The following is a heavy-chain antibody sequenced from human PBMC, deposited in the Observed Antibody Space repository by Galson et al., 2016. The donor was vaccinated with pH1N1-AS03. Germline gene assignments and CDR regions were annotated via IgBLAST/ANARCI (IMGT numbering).Heavy chain of an antibody. CDR3: ASASGDAYSYSPDYFYYTMDV. CDR2: ISSSSIYI. CDR1: GFGFSFSRYS. V-gene: IGHV3-21*01. J-gene: IGHJ6*03. Sequence: SLRLSCAASGFGFSFSRYSVNWVRQAPGKGLEWVSSISSSSIYIYSADSVKGRFTTSRDNAKNSVYLQMNSLRAEDTAVYYCASASGDAYSYSPDYFYYTMDVWGKGTTVTVSS. D-gene: IGHD5-18*01.